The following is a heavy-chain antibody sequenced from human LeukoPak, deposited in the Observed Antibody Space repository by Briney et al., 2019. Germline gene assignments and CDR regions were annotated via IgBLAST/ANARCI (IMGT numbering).Heavy chain of an antibody. D-gene: IGHD3-10*01. CDR1: GFTFSSYS. J-gene: IGHJ3*02. CDR3: ASTMVRGVMVDAFDI. CDR2: ISSSSSTI. Sequence: GGSLRLSCAASGFTFSSYSMNWVRQAPGKGLEWVSYISSSSSTIYYADSVKGRFTISRDNSKNTLYLQMNSLRAEDTAVYYCASTMVRGVMVDAFDIWGQGTMVTVSS. V-gene: IGHV3-48*01.